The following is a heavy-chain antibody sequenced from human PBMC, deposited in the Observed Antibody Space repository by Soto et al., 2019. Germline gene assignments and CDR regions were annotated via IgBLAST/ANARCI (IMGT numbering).Heavy chain of an antibody. Sequence: LRLSCAASGFTFSSYGMHWVRQAPGKGLEWVAVISYDGSNKYYADSVKGRFTISRDNSKNTLYLQMNSLRAEDTAVYYCAKDGLLWFGDTTSYFDYWGQGTLVTVSS. CDR1: GFTFSSYG. CDR3: AKDGLLWFGDTTSYFDY. V-gene: IGHV3-30*18. D-gene: IGHD3-10*01. J-gene: IGHJ4*02. CDR2: ISYDGSNK.